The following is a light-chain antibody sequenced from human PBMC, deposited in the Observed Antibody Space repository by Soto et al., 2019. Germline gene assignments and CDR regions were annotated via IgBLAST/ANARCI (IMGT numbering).Light chain of an antibody. Sequence: DIRMTQSPSILAASVGDRVTITCRASQTISNWLAWYQQKPGKAPELLIYDASSLKSGVPSRFSGSGSGTDFTLTISSLQPDDFATYYCQHFSSYSTSMFGQGTKVDIK. J-gene: IGKJ1*01. V-gene: IGKV1-5*01. CDR3: QHFSSYSTSM. CDR2: DAS. CDR1: QTISNW.